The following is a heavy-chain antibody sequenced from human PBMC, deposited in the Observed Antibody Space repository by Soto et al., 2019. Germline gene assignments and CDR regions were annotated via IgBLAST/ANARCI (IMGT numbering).Heavy chain of an antibody. CDR3: AKGRWFGTAGDMDV. D-gene: IGHD3-10*01. J-gene: IGHJ6*03. V-gene: IGHV3-9*01. CDR1: GFTFDDYA. Sequence: GGSLRLSCAASGFTFDDYAMHWVRQAPGKGLEWVSGISWNSGSIGYADSVKGRFTISRDNAKNSLYLQMNSLRAEDTALYYCAKGRWFGTAGDMDVWGKGTTVTVSS. CDR2: ISWNSGSI.